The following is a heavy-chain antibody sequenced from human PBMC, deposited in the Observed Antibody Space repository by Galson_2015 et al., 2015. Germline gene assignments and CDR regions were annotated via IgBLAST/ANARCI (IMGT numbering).Heavy chain of an antibody. J-gene: IGHJ4*02. CDR1: GFTFSSSV. CDR2: VSGSGYST. D-gene: IGHD6-19*01. CDR3: AKRYSSGSYYFDY. V-gene: IGHV3-23*01. Sequence: LRLSCSPSGFTFSSSVMSWVRQAPGKGLEWVSTVSGSGYSTYYAESVRGRFTISRDNSKDTLYLQMNSLRAEDTAVYYCAKRYSSGSYYFDYWGQGTLVTVSS.